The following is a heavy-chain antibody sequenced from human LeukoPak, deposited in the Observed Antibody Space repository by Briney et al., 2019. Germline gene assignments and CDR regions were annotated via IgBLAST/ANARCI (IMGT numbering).Heavy chain of an antibody. D-gene: IGHD6-6*01. CDR2: IIPIFGTA. Sequence: ASVKVSCKDSGGTFSSYAISWVRQAPGQGLEWMGGIIPIFGTANYAQKFQGRVTITADESTSTAYMELSSLRSEDTAVYYCARLDEYSSSSRYYGMDVWGQGTTVTVSS. CDR1: GGTFSSYA. J-gene: IGHJ6*02. V-gene: IGHV1-69*13. CDR3: ARLDEYSSSSRYYGMDV.